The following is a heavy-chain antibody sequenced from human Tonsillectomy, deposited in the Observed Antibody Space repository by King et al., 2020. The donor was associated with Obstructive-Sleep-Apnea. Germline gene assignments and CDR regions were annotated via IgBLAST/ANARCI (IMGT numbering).Heavy chain of an antibody. J-gene: IGHJ4*02. CDR2: IYYSGST. CDR1: GGSVSSGSYY. CDR3: ARDYYDSSGSHFDY. Sequence: VQLQESGPGLVKPSETLSLTCTVSGGSVSSGSYYWSWIRQPPGKGLEWIGYIYYSGSTNYNPSLKSRVTISVDTSKNQFSLKLSSVTAADTAGYYCARDYYDSSGSHFDYWGQGTLVTVSS. V-gene: IGHV4-61*01. D-gene: IGHD3-22*01.